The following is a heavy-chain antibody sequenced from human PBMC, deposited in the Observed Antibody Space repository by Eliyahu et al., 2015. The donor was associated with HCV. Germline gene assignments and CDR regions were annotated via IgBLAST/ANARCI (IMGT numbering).Heavy chain of an antibody. J-gene: IGHJ4*02. CDR1: GFTFXGSX. D-gene: IGHD1-26*01. CDR3: TRLPGMGSHSGHYFDY. V-gene: IGHV3-73*02. CDR2: IRSKANSYAT. Sequence: EVQLVXSGGGLVQPGGSLKLSCAASGFTFXGSXLPWVRQASGKGLEWVGRIRSKANSYATXYAASVKGRFTISRDDSKNTAYLQMNSLKTEDTAVYYCTRLPGMGSHSGHYFDYWGQGTLVTVSS.